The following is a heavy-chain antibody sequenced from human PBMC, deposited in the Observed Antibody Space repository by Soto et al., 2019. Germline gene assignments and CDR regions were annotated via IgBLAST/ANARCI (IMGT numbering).Heavy chain of an antibody. CDR3: ARVSQWLAYDAFDI. D-gene: IGHD6-19*01. J-gene: IGHJ3*02. CDR1: GFTFDDYG. V-gene: IGHV3-20*01. Sequence: GGSLRLSCAASGFTFDDYGMSWVRQAPGKGLEWVSGINWNGGSTGYADSVKGRFTISRDNAKNSLYLQMNSLRAEDTALYHCARVSQWLAYDAFDIWGQGTMVTVSS. CDR2: INWNGGST.